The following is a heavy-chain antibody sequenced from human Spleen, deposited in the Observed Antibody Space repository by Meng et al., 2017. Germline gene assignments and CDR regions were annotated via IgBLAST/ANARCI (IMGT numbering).Heavy chain of an antibody. V-gene: IGHV3-30*04. J-gene: IGHJ4*02. CDR1: GFTFSSYT. Sequence: GGSLRLSCSASGFTFSSYTMHWVRQAPGKGLEWVAVLSHDGGIEYYADSLKGRLTISRDNSKSTLYLQMNSLRPEDTAVYFCARDPTSFTVFASGEPFDYWGQGTLVTVSS. CDR2: LSHDGGIE. D-gene: IGHD3-10*01. CDR3: ARDPTSFTVFASGEPFDY.